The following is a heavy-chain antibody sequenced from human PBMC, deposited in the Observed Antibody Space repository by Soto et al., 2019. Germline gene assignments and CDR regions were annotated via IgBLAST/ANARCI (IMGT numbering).Heavy chain of an antibody. D-gene: IGHD3-9*01. Sequence: EVQLLESGGGLVQPGGSLRLSCAASGFTFSSYAMSWVRQAPGKGLEWVSAISGSGGSTYYADSVKGRFTISRDNSQNPLYLQMNSLRAEDTAVYYCAKYFDYRLSAQAGYFDYWGQGTLVTVSS. J-gene: IGHJ4*02. CDR2: ISGSGGST. CDR3: AKYFDYRLSAQAGYFDY. CDR1: GFTFSSYA. V-gene: IGHV3-23*01.